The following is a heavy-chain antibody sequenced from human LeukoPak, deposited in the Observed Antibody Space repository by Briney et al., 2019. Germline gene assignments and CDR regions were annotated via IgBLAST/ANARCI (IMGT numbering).Heavy chain of an antibody. CDR1: GYTFTGYY. CDR2: ISAYNGNT. CDR3: ARDGNFRGYSYGPRPYYYYGMDV. J-gene: IGHJ6*02. Sequence: ASVKVSCKASGYTFTGYYMHWVRQAPGQGLEWMGWISAYNGNTNYAQKLQGRVTMTTDTSTSTAYMELRSLRSDDTAVYYCARDGNFRGYSYGPRPYYYYGMDVWGQGTTVTVSS. D-gene: IGHD5-18*01. V-gene: IGHV1-18*04.